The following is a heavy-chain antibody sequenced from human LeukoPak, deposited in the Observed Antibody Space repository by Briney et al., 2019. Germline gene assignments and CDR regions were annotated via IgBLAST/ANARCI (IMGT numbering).Heavy chain of an antibody. CDR3: ARAGGFFSPFGY. CDR1: GGSISSGGYY. J-gene: IGHJ4*02. CDR2: IYYSGST. V-gene: IGHV4-31*03. D-gene: IGHD3-3*01. Sequence: SETLSLTCTVSGGSISSGGYYWSWIRQHPGKGREWIGYIYYSGSTYYNPSLKSRVTISVDTSKNQFSLKLSSVTAADTAVYYCARAGGFFSPFGYWGQGTLVTVSS.